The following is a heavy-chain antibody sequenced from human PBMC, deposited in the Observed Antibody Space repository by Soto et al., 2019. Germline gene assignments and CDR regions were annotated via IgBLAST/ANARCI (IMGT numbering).Heavy chain of an antibody. D-gene: IGHD3-10*01. J-gene: IGHJ4*02. V-gene: IGHV3-48*03. CDR2: ISSSGSTA. Sequence: PGGSLRRSCAASGSTFSRFELHWVRQAPGKGLEWISYISSSGSTAYYASSVEGRFTISRDNANNSVYLQMDSLRAEDTALYYCTRAAWFPYLSFYWGQGALVTVSS. CDR1: GSTFSRFE. CDR3: TRAAWFPYLSFY.